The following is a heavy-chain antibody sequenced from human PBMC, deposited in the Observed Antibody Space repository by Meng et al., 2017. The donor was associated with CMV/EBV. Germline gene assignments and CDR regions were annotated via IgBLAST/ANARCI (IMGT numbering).Heavy chain of an antibody. CDR2: ISSSGSTI. J-gene: IGHJ6*02. CDR3: ARGGGITIFGVVIIQLETGVDV. D-gene: IGHD3-3*01. V-gene: IGHV3-48*03. Sequence: GESLKISCAASGFTFSSYEMNWVRQAPGKGLEWVSYISSSGSTIYYADSVKGRFTISRDNAKNSLYLQMSSLRAEDTAVYYCARGGGITIFGVVIIQLETGVDVWGQGTTVTVSS. CDR1: GFTFSSYE.